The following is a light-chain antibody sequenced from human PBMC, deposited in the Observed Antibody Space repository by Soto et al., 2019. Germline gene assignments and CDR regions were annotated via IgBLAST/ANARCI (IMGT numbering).Light chain of an antibody. CDR2: RNN. CDR1: SSNIGSNA. J-gene: IGLJ3*02. Sequence: QSVLTQPPSASGTPGQRVTISCSGSSSNIGSNAVYWYQQLPGTAPKLLIYRNNQRPSGVPDRFSGSRSGTSASLAISGLRSGDEADYYCAAWDDSLSGRLFGGGTKLTVL. CDR3: AAWDDSLSGRL. V-gene: IGLV1-47*01.